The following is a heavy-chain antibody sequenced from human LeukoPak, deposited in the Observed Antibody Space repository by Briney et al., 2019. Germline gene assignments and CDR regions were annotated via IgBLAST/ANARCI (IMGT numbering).Heavy chain of an antibody. J-gene: IGHJ5*02. V-gene: IGHV1-24*01. CDR3: ATVRSSGSYYNSWFDP. Sequence: WASVKVSCKVSGYTLTELSMHWVRQAPGKGLEWMGGFDPEDGETIYAQKFQGRVTMTEDTSTDTAYMELSSLRSEDTAVYCCATVRSSGSYYNSWFDPWGQGTLVTVSS. CDR1: GYTLTELS. CDR2: FDPEDGET. D-gene: IGHD3-10*01.